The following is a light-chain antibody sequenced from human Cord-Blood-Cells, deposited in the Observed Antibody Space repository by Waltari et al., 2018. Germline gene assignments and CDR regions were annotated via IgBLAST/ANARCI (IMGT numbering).Light chain of an antibody. CDR2: DVS. V-gene: IGLV2-14*03. CDR3: SSYTSSSTLYV. CDR1: SSDVGGYNS. Sequence: QSALTQPASVSGSPGQSITIPCTGTSSDVGGYNSVSWYQQHPGKAPKLMIYDVSNRPSGVSNRFSGSKSGNTASLTISGLQAEDEADYYCSSYTSSSTLYVFGTGTKVTVL. J-gene: IGLJ1*01.